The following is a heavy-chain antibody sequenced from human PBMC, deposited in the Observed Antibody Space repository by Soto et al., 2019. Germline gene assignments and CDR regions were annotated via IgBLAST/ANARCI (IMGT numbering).Heavy chain of an antibody. CDR2: ISGIRADT. CDR3: AKTGPVTARIRFDY. J-gene: IGHJ4*02. Sequence: VQLLESGGGFVQPGGSLTLSCAGSGFTFGSYSMAWVRQAPGKGLEWVAGISGIRADTYYAGSVKDRFSISRDNSRNTQYLQMNSLRGDDTGVYYCAKTGPVTARIRFDYWGQGARVVVSS. CDR1: GFTFGSYS. D-gene: IGHD2-21*02. V-gene: IGHV3-23*01.